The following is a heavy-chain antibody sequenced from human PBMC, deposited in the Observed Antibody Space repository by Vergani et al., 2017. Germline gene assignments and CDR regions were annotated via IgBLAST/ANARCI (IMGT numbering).Heavy chain of an antibody. V-gene: IGHV1-69*12. D-gene: IGHD5-12*01. CDR3: AKGSGFASPFNS. CDR2: IIPIFGTT. J-gene: IGHJ4*02. CDR1: GGTFDTPA. Sequence: QGQLAQSGAEVKKPESSVKVSCRASGGTFDTPAFSWVRQAPGQRLEWMGAIIPIFGTTNYAPKFQGRVSITADESTNVVYMELNRLKSEDTALYFCAKGSGFASPFNSWGQGSPVIVSS.